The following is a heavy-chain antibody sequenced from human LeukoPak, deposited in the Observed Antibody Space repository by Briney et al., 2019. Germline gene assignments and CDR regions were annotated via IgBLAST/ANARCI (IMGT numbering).Heavy chain of an antibody. D-gene: IGHD3-16*01. CDR2: ISGSGGST. V-gene: IGHV3-23*01. CDR3: ANPGGDPAPIGWYFDL. J-gene: IGHJ2*01. Sequence: GGSLRLSCAASGFTFSSYAMSWVRQAPGKGLEWVSAISGSGGSTYYADSVKGRFTISRDNSKNTLYLQMNSLRAEDTAVYYCANPGGDPAPIGWYFDLWGRGTLVTVSS. CDR1: GFTFSSYA.